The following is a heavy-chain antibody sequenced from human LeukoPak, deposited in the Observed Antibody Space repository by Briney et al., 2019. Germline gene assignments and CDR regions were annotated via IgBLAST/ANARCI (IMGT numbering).Heavy chain of an antibody. CDR3: ARADYGDHGTTFDI. J-gene: IGHJ3*02. CDR2: ISYSGNT. D-gene: IGHD4-17*01. Sequence: SETLSLTCTVSGASITSYFWTWIRQPPGKGLDWIAYISYSGNTNYNPSLKSRVTISIDTSKNQFSLKLTSATAADTAVYYCARADYGDHGTTFDIWGQGTMVTVSS. V-gene: IGHV4-59*01. CDR1: GASITSYF.